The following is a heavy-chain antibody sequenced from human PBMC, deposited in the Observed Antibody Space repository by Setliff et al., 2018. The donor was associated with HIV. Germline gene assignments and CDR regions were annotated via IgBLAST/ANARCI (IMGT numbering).Heavy chain of an antibody. Sequence: PGESLKISCHLSGYSFVDFWIGWVRQMPGKGLEWVGFIYPGDSDSRYSPSFRGQVTISADKSTTTAYLDWASLKASDTAMYYCARHGEAGDYMDVWGQGTTVTVSS. CDR1: GYSFVDFW. CDR3: ARHGEAGDYMDV. D-gene: IGHD6-13*01. J-gene: IGHJ6*03. CDR2: IYPGDSDS. V-gene: IGHV5-51*01.